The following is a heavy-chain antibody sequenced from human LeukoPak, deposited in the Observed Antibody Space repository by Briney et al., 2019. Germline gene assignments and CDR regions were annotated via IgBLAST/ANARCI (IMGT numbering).Heavy chain of an antibody. CDR1: AFSLNAYN. V-gene: IGHV3-21*04. J-gene: IGHJ3*02. Sequence: PGGSLRLSCAASAFSLNAYNMNWVRQAPGKGLEWVSSISYTGTYIYYADSVKGRFTISRDNAKNSLYLQMNSLRAEDMALYYCAKGRAGCDGDLCAFDIWGQGTMVTVSS. CDR2: ISYTGTYI. CDR3: AKGRAGCDGDLCAFDI. D-gene: IGHD4-17*01.